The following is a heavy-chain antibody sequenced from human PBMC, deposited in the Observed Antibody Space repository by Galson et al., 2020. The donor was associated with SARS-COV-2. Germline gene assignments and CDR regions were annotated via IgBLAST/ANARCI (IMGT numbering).Heavy chain of an antibody. Sequence: GVSLRLSCAASAFTLSSYAMCWVRQAPGTGLESVSGLNFGGRSTFYANSVKGRSTISRDNSKRTLSLQMKTLRGAATAVYYSPQSHAVQGFIIDQWTLGHGAQGTLVTVSS. V-gene: IGHV3-23*01. CDR3: PQSHAVQGFIIDQWTLGH. D-gene: IGHD3-10*01. CDR2: LNFGGRST. CDR1: AFTLSSYA. J-gene: IGHJ4*02.